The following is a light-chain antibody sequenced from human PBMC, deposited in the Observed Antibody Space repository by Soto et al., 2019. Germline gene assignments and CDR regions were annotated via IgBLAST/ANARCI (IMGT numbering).Light chain of an antibody. CDR3: QQYDNLPRT. J-gene: IGKJ2*01. V-gene: IGKV1-33*01. Sequence: DIQMTQSPSTLSASVGDRVTITCRASQTINNKLAWYQKKPGKAPKLLIYDASNLETGVPSRFSGSGSGTDFTFTISSLQPEDIATYYCQQYDNLPRTFGQGTKLEIK. CDR2: DAS. CDR1: QTINNK.